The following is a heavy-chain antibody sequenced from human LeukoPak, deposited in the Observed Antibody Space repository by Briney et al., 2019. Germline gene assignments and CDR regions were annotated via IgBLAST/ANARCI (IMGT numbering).Heavy chain of an antibody. CDR3: AKVGSSGPTVTPFDY. J-gene: IGHJ4*02. D-gene: IGHD6-19*01. CDR1: GFTFSSYA. Sequence: GGSLRLSRAASGFTFSSYAMSWVRQAPGKGLEWVSAISGSGGSTYYADSVKGRFTISRDNSKNTLYLQMNSLRAEDTAVYYCAKVGSSGPTVTPFDYWGQGTLVTVSS. CDR2: ISGSGGST. V-gene: IGHV3-23*01.